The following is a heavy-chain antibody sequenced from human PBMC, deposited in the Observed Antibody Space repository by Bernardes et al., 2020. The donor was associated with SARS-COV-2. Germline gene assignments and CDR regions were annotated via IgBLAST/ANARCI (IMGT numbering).Heavy chain of an antibody. Sequence: ETLSLTCTVSGGSISSYYWSWIRQPPGKGLEWIGYIYYSGSTNYIPSLKSRVTISVDTSKNQFSLKLSSVTAADTAVYYCARGKWLVDYWGQGTLVTVSS. CDR3: ARGKWLVDY. CDR2: IYYSGST. CDR1: GGSISSYY. D-gene: IGHD6-19*01. V-gene: IGHV4-59*01. J-gene: IGHJ4*02.